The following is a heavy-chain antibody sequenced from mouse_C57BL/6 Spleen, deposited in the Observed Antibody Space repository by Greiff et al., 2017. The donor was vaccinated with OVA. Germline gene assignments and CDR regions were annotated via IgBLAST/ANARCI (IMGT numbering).Heavy chain of an antibody. CDR3: ARPHYYGSSEGYFDV. V-gene: IGHV1-69*01. CDR1: GYTFTSYW. CDR2: IDPSDSYT. Sequence: QVQLQQPGAELVMPGASVKLSCKASGYTFTSYWMHWVKQRPGQGLEWIGEIDPSDSYTNYNQKFKGKSTLTVDKSSSTAYMQLSSLTSEDSAVYYCARPHYYGSSEGYFDVWGTGTTVTVAS. J-gene: IGHJ1*03. D-gene: IGHD1-1*01.